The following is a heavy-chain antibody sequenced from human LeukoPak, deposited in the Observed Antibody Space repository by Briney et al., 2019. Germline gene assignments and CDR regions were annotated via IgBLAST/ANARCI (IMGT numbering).Heavy chain of an antibody. CDR2: IKEDGSEK. CDR3: ARDRTGNDY. J-gene: IGHJ4*02. Sequence: GGSLRLSCAASGFTFTNAWMNWVRQAPGKGLEWVANIKEDGSEKYYVDSVRGRFTISRDNAKNSLSLQMNSLRAEDTAVYYCARDRTGNDYWGQGALVTVSS. CDR1: GFTFTNAW. D-gene: IGHD1-1*01. V-gene: IGHV3-7*01.